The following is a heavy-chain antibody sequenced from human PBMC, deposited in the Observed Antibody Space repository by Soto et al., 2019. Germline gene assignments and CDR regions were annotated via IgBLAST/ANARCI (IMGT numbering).Heavy chain of an antibody. CDR3: ARGDDYGGNYYYYYGMDV. J-gene: IGHJ6*02. CDR2: ISAYNGNT. Sequence: ASVKVSCKASGHTFTSYGISWVRQAPGQGLEWMGWISAYNGNTNYAQKLQGRVTMTTDTSTSTAYMELRSLRSDDTAVYYCARGDDYGGNYYYYYGMDVWGQGTTVTV. D-gene: IGHD4-17*01. V-gene: IGHV1-18*04. CDR1: GHTFTSYG.